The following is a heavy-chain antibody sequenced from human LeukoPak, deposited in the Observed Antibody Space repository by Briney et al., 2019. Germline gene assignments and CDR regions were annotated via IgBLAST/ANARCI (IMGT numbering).Heavy chain of an antibody. CDR2: ISGSGGST. CDR3: AKSPTMIVVGRNLDY. CDR1: GFTFSSYA. J-gene: IGHJ4*02. V-gene: IGHV3-23*01. Sequence: GGSLRLSCAASGFTFSSYAMSWVRQAPGKGLEWVSAISGSGGSTYYADSVKGRFTISRDNSKNTLYLQMNSLRAEDTAVYYCAKSPTMIVVGRNLDYWGQGTLVTVSS. D-gene: IGHD3-22*01.